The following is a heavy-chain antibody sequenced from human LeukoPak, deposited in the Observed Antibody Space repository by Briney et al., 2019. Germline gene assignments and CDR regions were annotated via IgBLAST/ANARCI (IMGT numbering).Heavy chain of an antibody. CDR2: IYYSGST. CDR3: ARHGLRVRGVMGFDY. Sequence: SETLSLTCTVSGGSISSSSYYWGWVRQPPGKGLEWIGSIYYSGSTYYNPSLKSRVTISVDTSKNQFSLKLGSVTAADTAVYYCARHGLRVRGVMGFDYWGQGTLVTVSS. D-gene: IGHD3-10*01. CDR1: GGSISSSSYY. V-gene: IGHV4-39*01. J-gene: IGHJ4*02.